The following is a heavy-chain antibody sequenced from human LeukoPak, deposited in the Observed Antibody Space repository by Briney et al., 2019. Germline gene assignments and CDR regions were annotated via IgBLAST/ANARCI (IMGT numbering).Heavy chain of an antibody. V-gene: IGHV4-59*01. CDR1: GDSISSYY. Sequence: SETLSLTCTVSGDSISSYYWSWIRQPPAKGLEWIGYIYYSGSTNYNPSLKSRVTISVDTSKNQFSLKLSSVTAAYTAVYYCASFSGSYTGENFDYWGQGTLVTVSS. J-gene: IGHJ4*02. CDR2: IYYSGST. D-gene: IGHD1-26*01. CDR3: ASFSGSYTGENFDY.